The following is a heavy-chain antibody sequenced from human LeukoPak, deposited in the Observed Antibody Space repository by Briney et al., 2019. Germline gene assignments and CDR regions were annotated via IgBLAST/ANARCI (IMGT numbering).Heavy chain of an antibody. CDR3: ARPYSYYYGSGSYYA. Sequence: SETLSLTCAVYGGSFSGYYWSWIRQPPGPGLEWVGEINHSGSTNYNPSLKSRVTISVDTSKNQFSLKLSSVTAADTAVYYCARPYSYYYGSGSYYAWGQGTLVTVSS. D-gene: IGHD3-10*01. V-gene: IGHV4-34*01. CDR1: GGSFSGYY. CDR2: INHSGST. J-gene: IGHJ5*02.